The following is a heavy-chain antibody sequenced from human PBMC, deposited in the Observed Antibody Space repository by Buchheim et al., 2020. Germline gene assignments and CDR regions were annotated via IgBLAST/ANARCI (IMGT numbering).Heavy chain of an antibody. D-gene: IGHD3-10*01. CDR1: GYTFTSYD. V-gene: IGHV1-2*04. Sequence: QVQLVQSGAEVKKPGASVKVSCKASGYTFTSYDMHWVRQAPGQGLEWMGWMNPNSGGTNYAQKFQGWVTMTRDTSISTAYMEVGTLGSDGTAVYYCAGSGSGWVMGYYYGMDVWGQGTT. CDR3: AGSGSGWVMGYYYGMDV. CDR2: MNPNSGGT. J-gene: IGHJ6*02.